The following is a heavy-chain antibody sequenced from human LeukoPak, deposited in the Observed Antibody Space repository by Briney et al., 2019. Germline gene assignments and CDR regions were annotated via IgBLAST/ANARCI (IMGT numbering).Heavy chain of an antibody. D-gene: IGHD2-21*02. CDR3: ASPGTCGGDCPPYWYFDL. CDR2: ISSSGSTI. J-gene: IGHJ2*01. CDR1: GFTLSSYE. V-gene: IGHV3-48*03. Sequence: GGSLRLSCAASGFTLSSYEMNWVRQAPGKGLEWVSYISSSGSTIYYADSVKGRFTISRDNAKNSLYLQMNSLRAEDTAVYYCASPGTCGGDCPPYWYFDLWGRGTLVTVSS.